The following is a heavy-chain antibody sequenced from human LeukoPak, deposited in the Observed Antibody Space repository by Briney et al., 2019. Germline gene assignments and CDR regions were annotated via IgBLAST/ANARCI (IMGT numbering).Heavy chain of an antibody. D-gene: IGHD4-17*01. Sequence: SETLSLTCTVSGGSISTNTHYWGWIRQPPGKGLEWIGSIFYSGSTYYNPSLKSRVTISVDTSKNQFSLKLSSVTAADTAVYYCARHRRTVTTGYYYYGMDVWGQGTTVTVSS. J-gene: IGHJ6*02. V-gene: IGHV4-39*01. CDR1: GGSISTNTHY. CDR3: ARHRRTVTTGYYYYGMDV. CDR2: IFYSGST.